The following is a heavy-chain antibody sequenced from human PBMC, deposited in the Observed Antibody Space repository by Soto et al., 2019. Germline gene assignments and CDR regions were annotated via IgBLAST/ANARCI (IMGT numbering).Heavy chain of an antibody. CDR3: ARESLGAKGADH. V-gene: IGHV1-69*17. Sequence: QVQLVQSGAEVKRPGSSVKVSCESSGDTFNSYVISWVRQAPGQGLEWMGGIIPIIGVIHYAQKFQGRVTISALSSTGTAYMELTNLGFEDTALYYCARESLGAKGADHWGQGTLVTVSS. J-gene: IGHJ4*02. CDR1: GDTFNSYV. CDR2: IIPIIGVI. D-gene: IGHD3-16*01.